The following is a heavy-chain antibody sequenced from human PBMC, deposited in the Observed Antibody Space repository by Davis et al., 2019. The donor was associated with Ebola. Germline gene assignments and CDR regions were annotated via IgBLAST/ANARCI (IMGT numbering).Heavy chain of an antibody. D-gene: IGHD6-6*01. J-gene: IGHJ4*02. V-gene: IGHV1-46*01. CDR1: GYTFTSYY. CDR3: AREIYGYSSSSELGY. CDR2: INPSGGST. Sequence: AASVKVSCKASGYTFTSYYMHWVRQAPGQGLEWMGIINPSGGSTSYAQKFQGRVTMTRDTSTSTVYMELSSLRSEDTAEYYCAREIYGYSSSSELGYWGQGTLVTVSS.